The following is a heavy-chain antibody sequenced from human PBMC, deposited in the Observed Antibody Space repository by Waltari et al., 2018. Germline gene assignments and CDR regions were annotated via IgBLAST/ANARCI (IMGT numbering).Heavy chain of an antibody. D-gene: IGHD4-17*01. Sequence: QVQLVESGGGVVQPGTSLRLSCAASGFTFSIHGRHWVRQAPGKGLEWVAGISYDGSDEYYADSVKGRFIISRDNSKNTLYLRMNSLRLEDTAVYYCAKDGAWTTVFYFESWGQGTLVPVSS. V-gene: IGHV3-30*18. CDR3: AKDGAWTTVFYFES. J-gene: IGHJ4*02. CDR2: ISYDGSDE. CDR1: GFTFSIHG.